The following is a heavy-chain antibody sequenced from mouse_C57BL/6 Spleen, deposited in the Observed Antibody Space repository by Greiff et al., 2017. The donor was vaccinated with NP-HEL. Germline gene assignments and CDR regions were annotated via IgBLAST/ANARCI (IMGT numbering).Heavy chain of an antibody. CDR2: INPSSGYT. CDR3: AREGYYYGSSPRYFDV. J-gene: IGHJ1*03. D-gene: IGHD1-1*01. CDR1: GYTFTSYT. V-gene: IGHV1-4*01. Sequence: QVQLQQSGAELARPGASVKMSCKASGYTFTSYTMHWVKQRPGQGLEWIGYINPSSGYTKYNQKFKDKATLTADKSSSTAYMQLSSLTSEDSAVYYCAREGYYYGSSPRYFDVWGTGTTVTVSS.